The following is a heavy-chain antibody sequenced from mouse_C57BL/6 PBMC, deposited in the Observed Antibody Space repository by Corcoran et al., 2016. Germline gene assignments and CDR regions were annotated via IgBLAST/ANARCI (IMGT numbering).Heavy chain of an antibody. D-gene: IGHD2-4*01. CDR2: INPNNGGT. CDR3: ARYYDYLAY. CDR1: GYTFTDYY. V-gene: IGHV1-26*01. J-gene: IGHJ3*01. Sequence: EVQLQQSGPELVKPGASVKISCKASGYTFTDYYMNWVKQSHGKSLEWIGDINPNNGGTSYNQKFKGKATLTVDKSSSTAYMELRSLLSEDSAVYYGARYYDYLAYWGQGTLVTVSA.